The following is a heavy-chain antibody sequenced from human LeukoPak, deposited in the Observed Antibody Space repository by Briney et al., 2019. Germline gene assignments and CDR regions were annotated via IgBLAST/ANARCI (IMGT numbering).Heavy chain of an antibody. CDR3: AREMSVTGTKNCDH. CDR2: INPTNGDT. V-gene: IGHV1-2*02. D-gene: IGHD6-19*01. CDR1: GYIFTDYY. Sequence: GASVKVSCKASGYIFTDYYVHWVRQAPGQGLEWMGWINPTNGDTRYPQKFQGRVTMTRDTSITTAYIELNRLTSDDTAVYYCAREMSVTGTKNCDHWGQGTLVTVSS. J-gene: IGHJ4*02.